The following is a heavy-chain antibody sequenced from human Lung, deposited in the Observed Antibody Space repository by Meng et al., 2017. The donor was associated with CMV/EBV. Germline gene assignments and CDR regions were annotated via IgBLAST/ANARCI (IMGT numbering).Heavy chain of an antibody. Sequence: GESLKISCAASGFTFSAFDMHWVRQASGKGLEWVGRVRGKSNSYATAYGASVEGRFTISRDDSKNTAYLQMNSLKTEDTAVYYCSSTISGSYDYWGQGTLVIVSS. V-gene: IGHV3-73*01. CDR2: VRGKSNSYAT. D-gene: IGHD1-26*01. J-gene: IGHJ4*02. CDR1: GFTFSAFD. CDR3: SSTISGSYDY.